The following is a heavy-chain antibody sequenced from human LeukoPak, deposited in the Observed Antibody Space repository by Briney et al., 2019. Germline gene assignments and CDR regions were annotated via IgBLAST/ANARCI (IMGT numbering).Heavy chain of an antibody. D-gene: IGHD2-2*01. V-gene: IGHV1-69*13. J-gene: IGHJ6*03. Sequence: ASVKVSCKASGGTFSSYAISWVRQAPGQGLEWMGGIIPIFGTANYAQKFQGRVTITADESTSTAYMELSSLRSEDTAVCYCALGFCSSTSCYRGYYYYMDVWGKGTTVTISS. CDR1: GGTFSSYA. CDR3: ALGFCSSTSCYRGYYYYMDV. CDR2: IIPIFGTA.